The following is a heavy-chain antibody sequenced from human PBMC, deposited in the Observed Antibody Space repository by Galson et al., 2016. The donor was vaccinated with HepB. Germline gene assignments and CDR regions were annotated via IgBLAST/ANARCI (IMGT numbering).Heavy chain of an antibody. CDR2: VSARAGTI. J-gene: IGHJ4*02. V-gene: IGHV3-48*01. CDR1: GFDFGNWI. CDR3: ARTGAPVGPYYFDS. Sequence: SLRLSCAASGFDFGNWIMNWVRQAPGKRLEWVAYVSARAGTITYADSVRGRFSISRDNDKDSLFLQMDNLRAEDTAVYYCARTGAPVGPYYFDSWGQGTLVIVSS. D-gene: IGHD1-14*01.